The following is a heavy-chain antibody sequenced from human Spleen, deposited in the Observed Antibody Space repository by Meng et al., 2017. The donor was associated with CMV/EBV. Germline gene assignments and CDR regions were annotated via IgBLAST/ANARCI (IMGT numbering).Heavy chain of an antibody. Sequence: GESLKISCAASGFTFSDCDMNWVRQAPGKGLEWVSSISTSGTYTYYADSLRGRFTISRDDAKNSLYLQMSSLGAEDTAVYYCARYHCSSTSCYPSYYYGMDVWGQGTTVTVSS. CDR3: ARYHCSSTSCYPSYYYGMDV. CDR1: GFTFSDCD. J-gene: IGHJ6*02. V-gene: IGHV3-21*04. D-gene: IGHD2-2*01. CDR2: ISTSGTYT.